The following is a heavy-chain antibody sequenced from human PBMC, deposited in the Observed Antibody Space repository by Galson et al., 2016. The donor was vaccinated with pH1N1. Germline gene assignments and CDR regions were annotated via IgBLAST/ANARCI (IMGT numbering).Heavy chain of an antibody. Sequence: PALVKPTQTLTLTCTVSGFSLSNARMGVSWIRQPPGKALEWLAHIFSNDEKSYSTSLKSRLTISKDTSKSQVVLTMTNMDPVDTATYYCARIAQWELGIYFDYWGQGTLVTVSS. D-gene: IGHD1-26*01. CDR3: ARIAQWELGIYFDY. V-gene: IGHV2-26*01. CDR2: IFSNDEK. J-gene: IGHJ4*02. CDR1: GFSLSNARMG.